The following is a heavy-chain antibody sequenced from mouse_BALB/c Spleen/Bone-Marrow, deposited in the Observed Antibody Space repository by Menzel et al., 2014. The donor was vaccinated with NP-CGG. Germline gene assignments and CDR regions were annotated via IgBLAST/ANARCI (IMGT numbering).Heavy chain of an antibody. CDR2: IDPANGNT. CDR3: ASATTATYYAMDY. CDR1: GFNIKDTY. J-gene: IGHJ4*01. Sequence: EVKLMESGAELVKPGASVKLSCTASGFNIKDTYMHWVKQRPEQGLEWIGRIDPANGNTKYDPKFQGKATITTDTSSNTAYLQVSSLTSEDTAVYYGASATTATYYAMDYWGQGTSVTVSS. V-gene: IGHV14-3*02. D-gene: IGHD1-2*01.